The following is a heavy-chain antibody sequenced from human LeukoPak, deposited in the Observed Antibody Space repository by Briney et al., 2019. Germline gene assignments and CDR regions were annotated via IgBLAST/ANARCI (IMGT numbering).Heavy chain of an antibody. V-gene: IGHV3-23*01. CDR3: GRGIDYSSGPDY. D-gene: IGHD6-19*01. CDR2: ISASGGSA. CDR1: RYTFSSFT. J-gene: IGHJ4*02. Sequence: GGSLRLSCAASRYTFSSFTLSWVRQAPGKGLEWVSVISASGGSAYYVDSVKGRFTMSRDNSKNTLYLQMNSLRAEDTAVYYCGRGIDYSSGPDYWGQGTLVTVSS.